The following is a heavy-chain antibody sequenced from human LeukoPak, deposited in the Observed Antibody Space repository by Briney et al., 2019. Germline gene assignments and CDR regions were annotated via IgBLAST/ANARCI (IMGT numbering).Heavy chain of an antibody. CDR2: VSGSGGSA. D-gene: IGHD1-1*01. J-gene: IGHJ4*02. V-gene: IGHV3-23*01. Sequence: PGGSLRLSCAASGFTFSRYAMSWVRQAPGKGLEWVSTVSGSGGSAYYADSVKGRFTISRDNSKNTLYLQMNSLRAEDTAVYYCAKSLANFDFGSWGQGTLVTVSS. CDR3: AKSLANFDFGS. CDR1: GFTFSRYA.